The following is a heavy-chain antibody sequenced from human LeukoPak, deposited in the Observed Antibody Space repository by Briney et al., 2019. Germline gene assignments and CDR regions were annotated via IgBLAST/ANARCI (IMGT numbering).Heavy chain of an antibody. V-gene: IGHV1-2*02. Sequence: ASVKVSCKASGSTFTGYYLHWVRQAPGQGLEWMGWINVNSGDTNYAQKFRGRVTMTRDTSISTAYMELSRLRSDDTAVYYCASSGLHARWFDPWGQGTLVTVSS. J-gene: IGHJ5*02. D-gene: IGHD1-14*01. CDR1: GSTFTGYY. CDR2: INVNSGDT. CDR3: ASSGLHARWFDP.